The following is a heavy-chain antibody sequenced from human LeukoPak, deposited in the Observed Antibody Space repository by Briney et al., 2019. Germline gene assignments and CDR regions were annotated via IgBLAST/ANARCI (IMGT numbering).Heavy chain of an antibody. V-gene: IGHV3-74*01. CDR3: VRDDYGDYLFDN. CDR1: GFTFSSNW. D-gene: IGHD4-17*01. J-gene: IGHJ4*02. Sequence: GGSLRLSCAASGFTFSSNWMHWVRQAPGKGLVWVSRINSDGSSTSYADSVKGRFTISRDNAKNTLYLHMNSLRAEDMAVYFCVRDDYGDYLFDNWGQGTLVTVSS. CDR2: INSDGSST.